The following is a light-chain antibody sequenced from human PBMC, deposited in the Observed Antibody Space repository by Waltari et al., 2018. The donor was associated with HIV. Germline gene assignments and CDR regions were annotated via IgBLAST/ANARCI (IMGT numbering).Light chain of an antibody. CDR3: QQXHIXXPLT. CDR2: DTS. V-gene: IGKV3D-15*01. CDR1: QXVSGY. J-gene: IGKJ4*01. Sequence: EIQLTQSPAALSVSXGERAVLXCXXXQXVSGYLAWYQFPPGQAPTLLLHDTSVRATGXSEXFRGSGSGTXFTLTIXGLQSEDFGIYYXQQXHIXXPLTFGGGT.